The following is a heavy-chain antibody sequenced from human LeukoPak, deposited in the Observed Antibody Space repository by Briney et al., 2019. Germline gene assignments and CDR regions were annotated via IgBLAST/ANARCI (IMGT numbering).Heavy chain of an antibody. D-gene: IGHD4-17*01. V-gene: IGHV3-33*01. J-gene: IGHJ4*02. CDR1: GFTFSSYG. Sequence: GGSLRLSCAPPGFTFSSYGMHSVRQAPGRGLECVAVIWYDGGNKYYADSVKSRFTISRDNSKNTLYLQMNSLRAEDTAVYYCARHSLHDYGDDYFDYWGQGTLVTVSS. CDR3: ARHSLHDYGDDYFDY. CDR2: IWYDGGNK.